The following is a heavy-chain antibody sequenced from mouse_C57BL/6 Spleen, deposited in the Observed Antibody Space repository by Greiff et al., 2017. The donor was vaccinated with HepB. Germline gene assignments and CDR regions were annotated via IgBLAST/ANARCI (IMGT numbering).Heavy chain of an antibody. CDR2: INPNNGGT. CDR1: GYTFTDYN. J-gene: IGHJ1*03. CDR3: ARLGYYGSSLWYFDV. D-gene: IGHD1-1*01. V-gene: IGHV1-18*01. Sequence: EVQLQQSGPELVKPGASVKIPCKASGYTFTDYNMDWVKQSHGKSLEWIGDINPNNGGTIYNQKFKGKATLTVDKSSSTAYMELRSLTSEDTAVYYCARLGYYGSSLWYFDVWGTGTTVTVSS.